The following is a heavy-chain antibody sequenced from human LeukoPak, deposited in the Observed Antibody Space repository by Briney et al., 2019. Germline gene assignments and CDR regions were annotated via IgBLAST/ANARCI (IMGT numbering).Heavy chain of an antibody. V-gene: IGHV6-1*01. CDR1: GDSVSSNSAA. CDR2: TYYRSKWYN. CDR3: AREGLDFWIHRGVFDY. J-gene: IGHJ4*02. Sequence: SQTLSLTCAISGDSVSSNSAAWNWIRQSPSRGLEWLGRTYYRSKWYNDYAVSVKSRITINPDTSKNQFSLQLNSVTPEDTAVYYCAREGLDFWIHRGVFDYWGQGTLVTVSS. D-gene: IGHD1-1*01.